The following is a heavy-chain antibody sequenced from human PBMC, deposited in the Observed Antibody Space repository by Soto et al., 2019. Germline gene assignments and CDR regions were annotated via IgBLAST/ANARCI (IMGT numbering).Heavy chain of an antibody. Sequence: GSLRLSCAASGFTFSSYSMNWVRQAPGKGLEWVSYISSSSSTIYYADSVKGRFTISRDNAKNSLYLQMNSLRDEDTAVYYCARGRRTWSGYYTGFGYWGQGTLVTVSS. CDR1: GFTFSSYS. D-gene: IGHD3-3*01. J-gene: IGHJ4*02. V-gene: IGHV3-48*02. CDR3: ARGRRTWSGYYTGFGY. CDR2: ISSSSSTI.